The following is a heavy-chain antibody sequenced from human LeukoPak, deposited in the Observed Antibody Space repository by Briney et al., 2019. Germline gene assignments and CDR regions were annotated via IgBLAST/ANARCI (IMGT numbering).Heavy chain of an antibody. J-gene: IGHJ6*02. V-gene: IGHV3-66*02. CDR2: IYSGGST. CDR1: GFTVSSNY. CDR3: ARDAKWANYYYGIDV. Sequence: GGSLRLSCAASGFTVSSNYMSWVRQAPGKGLEWVSVIYSGGSTYYADSVKGRFTISRDNSKNTLYLQMNSLRAEDTAVYYCARDAKWANYYYGIDVWGQGTTVTVSS. D-gene: IGHD2-8*01.